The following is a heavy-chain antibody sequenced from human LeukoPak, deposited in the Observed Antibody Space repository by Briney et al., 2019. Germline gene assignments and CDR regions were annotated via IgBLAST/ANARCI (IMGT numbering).Heavy chain of an antibody. CDR3: ARDRDSSASQMNY. V-gene: IGHV3-33*01. D-gene: IGHD3-22*01. CDR2: IWYDGSNE. Sequence: GGSLRLSCAASGFTFSSYGMHWVRQAPGKGLEWVAVIWYDGSNEYYADSVKGRFTISRDNAKNSLYLQMNSLRAEDTAVYYCARDRDSSASQMNYWGQGTLVTVSS. J-gene: IGHJ4*02. CDR1: GFTFSSYG.